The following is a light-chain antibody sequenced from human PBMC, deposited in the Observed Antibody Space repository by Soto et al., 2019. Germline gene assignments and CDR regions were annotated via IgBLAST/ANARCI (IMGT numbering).Light chain of an antibody. Sequence: EIVLTQSPATLSLSPGERATLSCRASQSVSSQLAWYQHKPGQAPRLLIYDASNRATGIPARFSGSGSGTDFTLTISSLEPEDFARYYCQQRSNWPQYTFGQGTKLEIK. V-gene: IGKV3-11*01. CDR1: QSVSSQ. CDR2: DAS. CDR3: QQRSNWPQYT. J-gene: IGKJ2*01.